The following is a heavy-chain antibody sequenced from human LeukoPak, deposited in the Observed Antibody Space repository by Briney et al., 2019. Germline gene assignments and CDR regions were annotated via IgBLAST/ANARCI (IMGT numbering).Heavy chain of an antibody. CDR3: AKWSRNSIYYFDY. D-gene: IGHD4-23*01. V-gene: IGHV3-23*01. Sequence: GGSLRLSCAAPGFTFSSYAVSWVRQAPGKGLEWVSAISGSGGSTYYADSVKGRFTISRDNSKNTLYLQMNSLRAEDTALYYCAKWSRNSIYYFDYWGQGTLVTVSS. J-gene: IGHJ4*02. CDR1: GFTFSSYA. CDR2: ISGSGGST.